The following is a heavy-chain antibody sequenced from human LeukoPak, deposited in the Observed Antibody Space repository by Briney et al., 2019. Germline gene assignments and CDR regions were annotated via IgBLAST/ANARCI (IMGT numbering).Heavy chain of an antibody. CDR3: ARDFKRANFESSSYVPDY. Sequence: GGSLRLSCAASGFTFNSYWMHWVRQAPGKGLVWVSRVNADGSRSSYADSVKGRFTISRDNAKSTLHLQMNSLRAEDTAVYYCARDFKRANFESSSYVPDYWGQGTLVTVSS. V-gene: IGHV3-74*01. CDR1: GFTFNSYW. J-gene: IGHJ4*02. CDR2: VNADGSRS. D-gene: IGHD3-22*01.